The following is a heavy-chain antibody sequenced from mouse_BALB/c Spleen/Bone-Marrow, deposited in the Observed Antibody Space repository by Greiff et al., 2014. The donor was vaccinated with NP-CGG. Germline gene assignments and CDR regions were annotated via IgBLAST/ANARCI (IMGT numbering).Heavy chain of an antibody. CDR2: IDPANGNT. CDR1: GFNIKDTY. J-gene: IGHJ3*01. V-gene: IGHV14-3*02. Sequence: VQLQQSGAELVKPEASVKLSCTASGFNIKDTYMHWVKQRPEQGLEWIGRIDPANGNTKYDPKFQGKATITADTSSNAAYLQLSSLTSEDTADYYCARGYDEGFAYWGQGTLVTVSA. D-gene: IGHD2-14*01. CDR3: ARGYDEGFAY.